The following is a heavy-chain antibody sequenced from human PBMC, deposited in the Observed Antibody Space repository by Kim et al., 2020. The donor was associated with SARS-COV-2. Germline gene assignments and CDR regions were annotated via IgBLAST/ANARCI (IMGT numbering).Heavy chain of an antibody. CDR2: IYSGGST. J-gene: IGHJ6*02. CDR1: GFSVRSNY. D-gene: IGHD3-16*01. V-gene: IGHV3-53*01. CDR3: ARAEGGGCGDPVYMDV. Sequence: GGSLRLSCAASGFSVRSNYMSWVRQAPGKGLEWVSVIYSGGSTFYADSVKGRFTISRDNSKNTLYLQINSLRTGDTAMYYCARAEGGGCGDPVYMDVWGQGTKGTVS.